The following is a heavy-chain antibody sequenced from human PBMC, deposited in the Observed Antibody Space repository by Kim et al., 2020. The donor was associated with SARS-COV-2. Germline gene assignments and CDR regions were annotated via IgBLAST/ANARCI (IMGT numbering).Heavy chain of an antibody. V-gene: IGHV5-10-1*01. Sequence: SPSVQGHLTISADKSISTAYLQWSSLKASDTAMYYCARGDRSSSWFNFDYWGQGTLVTVSS. D-gene: IGHD6-13*01. CDR3: ARGDRSSSWFNFDY. J-gene: IGHJ4*02.